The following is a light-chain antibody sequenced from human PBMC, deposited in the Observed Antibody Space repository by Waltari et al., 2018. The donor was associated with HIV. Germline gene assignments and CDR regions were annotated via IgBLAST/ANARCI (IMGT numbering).Light chain of an antibody. J-gene: IGKJ1*01. Sequence: IVLTQSPVSLPVIPGETASISCRSSQNLIHSTGNNHLEWYVLKPGPSPQRLIYLSSNRASGVPDRLSGSGSGTDFTLRISRVAAEDVGVYYCMQSLQSPWTFGQGTKV. CDR2: LSS. CDR1: QNLIHSTGNNH. CDR3: MQSLQSPWT. V-gene: IGKV2-28*01.